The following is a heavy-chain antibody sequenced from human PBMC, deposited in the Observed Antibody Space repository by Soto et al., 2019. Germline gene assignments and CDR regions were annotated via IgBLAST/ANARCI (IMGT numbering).Heavy chain of an antibody. CDR2: INQDGDAK. CDR1: GFNFSAYW. J-gene: IGHJ4*02. Sequence: EVHLVESGGDLVQPGGSLRLSCAASGFNFSAYWMSWVRQAPGKGLEWVANINQDGDAKNYVDSVKGRFTISRDNAKNSLYLQMNSLRAEDTAMYYCACTRLHDYWGQGALVAVSS. D-gene: IGHD4-4*01. CDR3: ACTRLHDY. V-gene: IGHV3-7*01.